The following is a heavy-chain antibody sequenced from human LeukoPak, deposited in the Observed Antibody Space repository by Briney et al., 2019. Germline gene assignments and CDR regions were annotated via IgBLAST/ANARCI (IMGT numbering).Heavy chain of an antibody. Sequence: GGPLRLSCRVSGFPFNVQKVSGVRRSTGKGVDWGASMRQDGSEIYYVDSVKGRFTISRDNPKNSLYLQMNSLRAEDTALYYCASLGSYGMDVWGQGTTVTVSS. J-gene: IGHJ6*02. V-gene: IGHV3-7*01. D-gene: IGHD3-10*01. CDR3: ASLGSYGMDV. CDR2: MRQDGSEI. CDR1: GFPFNVQK.